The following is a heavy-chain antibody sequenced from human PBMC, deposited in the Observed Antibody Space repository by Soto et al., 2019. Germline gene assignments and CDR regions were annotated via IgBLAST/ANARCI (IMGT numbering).Heavy chain of an antibody. Sequence: VSCEQSRYRIATYAWYLLQFSTGPGLEWMGWMNPDSGSTGYVQKFQGRVTMTRDNSVSTAYLELSSLTSEDTSVYYCTSSSGGTGVDAEDWVQGTMVTVS. J-gene: IGHJ4*02. V-gene: IGHV1-8*02. CDR2: MNPDSGST. D-gene: IGHD6-19*01. CDR1: RYRIATYA. CDR3: TSSSGGTGVDAED.